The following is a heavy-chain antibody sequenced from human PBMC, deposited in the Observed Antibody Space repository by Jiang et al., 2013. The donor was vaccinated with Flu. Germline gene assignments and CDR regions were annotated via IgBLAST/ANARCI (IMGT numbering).Heavy chain of an antibody. Sequence: SAISGSGGSTDYADSVKGRFTISRDNSKNTLYLQMNSLRVEDTAVYYCAKAGFGVVIMVYYYGMDVWGQGTTVTVSS. V-gene: IGHV3-23*01. CDR3: AKAGFGVVIMVYYYGMDV. D-gene: IGHD3-3*01. CDR2: ISGSGGST. J-gene: IGHJ6*02.